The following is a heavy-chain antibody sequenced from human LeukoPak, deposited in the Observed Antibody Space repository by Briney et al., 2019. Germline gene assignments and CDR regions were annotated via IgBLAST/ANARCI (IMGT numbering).Heavy chain of an antibody. D-gene: IGHD3-9*01. CDR2: VYTSGST. CDR3: ARNSGGTTIFSAFDI. V-gene: IGHV4-59*01. J-gene: IGHJ3*02. CDR1: GGSISSYY. Sequence: SETLSLTCTVSGGSISSYYWNWIRQPPGKGLEWVGYVYTSGSTNYNPSLKSRVTISIDTSKNQFSLKVTSVTAADTAVYYCARNSGGTTIFSAFDIWGQGTMVTVSS.